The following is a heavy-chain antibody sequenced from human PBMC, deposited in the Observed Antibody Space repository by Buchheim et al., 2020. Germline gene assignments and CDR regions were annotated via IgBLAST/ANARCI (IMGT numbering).Heavy chain of an antibody. D-gene: IGHD3-3*01. Sequence: QVQLVESGGGVVQPGRSLRLSCAASGFTFSSYGMHWVRQAPGKGLEWVAVIWYDGSNKYYADSVKGRFTISRDNSKNTLYLQMNSLRAEDTAVYYCARDGRYDFWSGYVSGYFDYWGQGTL. CDR1: GFTFSSYG. J-gene: IGHJ4*02. CDR2: IWYDGSNK. V-gene: IGHV3-33*01. CDR3: ARDGRYDFWSGYVSGYFDY.